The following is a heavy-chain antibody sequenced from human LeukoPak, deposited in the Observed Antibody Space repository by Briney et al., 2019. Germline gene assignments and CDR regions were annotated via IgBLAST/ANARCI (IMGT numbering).Heavy chain of an antibody. V-gene: IGHV3-13*01. CDR2: IGTAGDT. CDR1: GFTFSSYD. J-gene: IGHJ6*03. CDR3: ARAGGYYYYYYMDV. Sequence: GGSLRLSCAASGFTFSSYDMHWVSQAPGKGLEWVSAIGTAGDTFYPGSVKGRFAISRENAKNSLYLQMNSLRAGDTAVYYCARAGGYYYYYYMDVWGKGTTVTVSS.